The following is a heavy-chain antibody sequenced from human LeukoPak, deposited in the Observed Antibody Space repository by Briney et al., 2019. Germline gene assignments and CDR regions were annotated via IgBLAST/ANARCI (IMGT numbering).Heavy chain of an antibody. Sequence: PGGSLRLSCAASGFTVSSNYMSWVRQAPGKGLEWVSVIYSGGSTYYADSVKGRFTISRDNSKNTLYLQMNSLRAEDTAVYYCAKLFAAAGRQLDYWGQGTLVTVSS. D-gene: IGHD6-13*01. CDR2: IYSGGST. V-gene: IGHV3-53*01. CDR3: AKLFAAAGRQLDY. J-gene: IGHJ4*02. CDR1: GFTVSSNY.